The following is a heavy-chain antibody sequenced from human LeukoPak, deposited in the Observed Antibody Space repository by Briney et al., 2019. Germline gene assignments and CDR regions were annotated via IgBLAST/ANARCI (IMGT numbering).Heavy chain of an antibody. D-gene: IGHD5-12*01. V-gene: IGHV3-23*01. Sequence: GGSLRLSCAVSGFTVSSNYMSWVRQAPGKGLEWVSAISGSGDTTYYTDSVKGRFSISRDNSKNTLYLQMNSLRAEDTAVYFCAKDRESRYGAYDLGDNWGQGTLVTVSS. J-gene: IGHJ4*02. CDR1: GFTVSSNY. CDR3: AKDRESRYGAYDLGDN. CDR2: ISGSGDTT.